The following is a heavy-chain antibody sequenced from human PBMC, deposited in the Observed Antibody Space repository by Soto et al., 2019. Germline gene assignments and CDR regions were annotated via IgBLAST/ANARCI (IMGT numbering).Heavy chain of an antibody. CDR1: GGSISSDNYS. J-gene: IGHJ4*02. Sequence: SETLSLTCTVSGGSISSDNYSWSWIRQLPGKGLEWIGYIYHSGSTYFNPSLKSRVIILVDTSKNQFSLKLSSVTAADTAVYYCARRVEEYCSGGSCYGYYFDYWGQGTLVTVSS. CDR3: ARRVEEYCSGGSCYGYYFDY. D-gene: IGHD2-15*01. V-gene: IGHV4-30-4*08. CDR2: IYHSGST.